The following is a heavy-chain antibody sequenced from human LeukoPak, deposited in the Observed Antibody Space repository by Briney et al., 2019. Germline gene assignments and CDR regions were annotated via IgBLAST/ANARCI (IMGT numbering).Heavy chain of an antibody. CDR1: GFTFDDYA. CDR3: AKSSGGGGYYDSSGYYFDY. D-gene: IGHD3-22*01. CDR2: ISWNSGSI. V-gene: IGHV3-9*03. Sequence: GGSLRLSCAASGFTFDDYAMHWVRQAPGKGLEWVSGISWNSGSIGYADSVKGRFTISRDNAKNSLYLQMNSLRAEDMALYYCAKSSGGGGYYDSSGYYFDYWGRGTLVTVSS. J-gene: IGHJ4*02.